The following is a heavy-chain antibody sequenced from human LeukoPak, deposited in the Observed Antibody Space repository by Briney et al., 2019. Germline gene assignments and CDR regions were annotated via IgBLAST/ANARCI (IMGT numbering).Heavy chain of an antibody. CDR3: ARDGYSSGWYFVDY. V-gene: IGHV3-23*01. J-gene: IGHJ4*02. Sequence: PGGSPRLSCAASGFTFNNYVMNWVRQPPGKGLEWVSAISGSGGSTYYADSVKGRFTISRDNSKNTLYLQMNSLRAEDTAVYYCARDGYSSGWYFVDYWGQGTLVTVSS. CDR2: ISGSGGST. D-gene: IGHD6-19*01. CDR1: GFTFNNYV.